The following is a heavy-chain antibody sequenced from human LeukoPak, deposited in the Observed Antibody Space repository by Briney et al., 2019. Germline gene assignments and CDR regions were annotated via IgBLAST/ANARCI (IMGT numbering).Heavy chain of an antibody. Sequence: GASVKVSCKASGYTFTSYGISWVRQAPGQGLEWMGWISAYNGNTNYAQKLQGRVTMTTDTSTSTAYMELRSLRSDDTAVYYCARDQKWYEDYYYGMDVWGQGTTVTVSS. CDR2: ISAYNGNT. CDR1: GYTFTSYG. J-gene: IGHJ6*02. CDR3: ARDQKWYEDYYYGMDV. V-gene: IGHV1-18*01. D-gene: IGHD2-15*01.